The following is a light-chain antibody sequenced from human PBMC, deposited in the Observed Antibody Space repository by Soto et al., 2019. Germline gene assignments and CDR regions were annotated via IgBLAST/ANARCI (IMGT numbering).Light chain of an antibody. CDR2: EAS. V-gene: IGKV1-9*01. Sequence: DIRLTQSPSLLSASIGDRVTITCRASHGISTFFSWYQQKPGKAPKLFIYEASTLQSGVPSRLSGSRSATEFTLSISCLLPAGFAAYHCQQLLCLPCSFGQRTRL. J-gene: IGKJ5*01. CDR1: HGISTF. CDR3: QQLLCLPCS.